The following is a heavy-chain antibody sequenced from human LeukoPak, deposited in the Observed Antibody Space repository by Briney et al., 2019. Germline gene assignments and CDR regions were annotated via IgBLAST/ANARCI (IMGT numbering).Heavy chain of an antibody. Sequence: SETLSLTCAVSGGSISSGGYSWSWIRQPPGKGLEWIGYIYHSGSTYYNPSLKSRVTISVDRSKNQFSLKLSSVTAADTAVYYCARAGDYVEAFDIWGQGTMVTVSS. V-gene: IGHV4-30-2*01. CDR1: GGSISSGGYS. CDR2: IYHSGST. D-gene: IGHD4-17*01. CDR3: ARAGDYVEAFDI. J-gene: IGHJ3*02.